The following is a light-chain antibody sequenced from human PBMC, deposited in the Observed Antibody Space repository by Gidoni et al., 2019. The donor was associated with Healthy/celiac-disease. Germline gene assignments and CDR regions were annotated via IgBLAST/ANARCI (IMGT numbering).Light chain of an antibody. CDR2: GAS. CDR3: QQYVSSPWT. V-gene: IGKV3-20*01. J-gene: IGKJ1*01. Sequence: EIMLTQSPRTLSLSPGERATLSCRASQSVSSSYLAWYQQKPGQAPRLLIYGASSRATGIPDRFSGSGSGTDFTLTISRLEPEDFAVYYCQQYVSSPWTFGQGTKVEIK. CDR1: QSVSSSY.